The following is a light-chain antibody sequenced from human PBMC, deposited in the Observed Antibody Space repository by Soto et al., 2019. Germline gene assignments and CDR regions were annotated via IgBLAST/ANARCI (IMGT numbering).Light chain of an antibody. CDR1: SSAVGDYNF. CDR2: EVN. V-gene: IGLV2-14*01. Sequence: QSALTQPASVSGSPGQSITISCTGTSSAVGDYNFVSWYQQHPGKAPKLMIYEVNNRPSGVSNRFSGSRSGNTASLTISGLQAEDEGDYYCSSYTSSSTLVFGGGTKLTVL. J-gene: IGLJ2*01. CDR3: SSYTSSSTLV.